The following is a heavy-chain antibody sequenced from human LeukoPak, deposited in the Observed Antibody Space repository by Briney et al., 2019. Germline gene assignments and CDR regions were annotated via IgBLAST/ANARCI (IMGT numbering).Heavy chain of an antibody. CDR1: GGSISSYY. J-gene: IGHJ6*03. D-gene: IGHD6-13*01. CDR3: ARHLKYSSRRYVDAYYMDV. Sequence: SETLSLTCTVSGGSISSYYWSWIRQPAGKGLEWIGRIYTSGSTNYNPSLKSRVTMSVDTSKNQFSLKLSSVTAADTAVYYCARHLKYSSRRYVDAYYMDVWGKGTTVTVSS. CDR2: IYTSGST. V-gene: IGHV4-4*07.